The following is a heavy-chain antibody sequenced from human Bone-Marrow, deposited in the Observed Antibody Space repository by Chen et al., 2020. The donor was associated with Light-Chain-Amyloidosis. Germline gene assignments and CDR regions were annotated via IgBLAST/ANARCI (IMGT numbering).Heavy chain of an antibody. Sequence: EVQLVESGGGLVQPGRSLRLSCTASGFTFVDYAMHWVRQAPGKGLGWVSGISWNSGSICYADSVTGRFTISRDNAKNSLYLQMNSLRAEDTALYYCAKDMVFAGPSSGWYPPRGVFDYWGQGTLVTVSS. J-gene: IGHJ4*02. V-gene: IGHV3-9*01. CDR3: AKDMVFAGPSSGWYPPRGVFDY. D-gene: IGHD6-19*01. CDR2: ISWNSGSI. CDR1: GFTFVDYA.